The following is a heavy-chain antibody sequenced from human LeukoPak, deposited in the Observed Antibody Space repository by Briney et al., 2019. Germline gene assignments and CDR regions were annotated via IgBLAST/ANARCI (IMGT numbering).Heavy chain of an antibody. CDR1: GFTFSTYV. J-gene: IGHJ4*02. Sequence: GGSLRLSCAASGFTFSTYVMICVRQAPGKGLVWVSDISGSGGSTAYAESVKGRFTISRDNSNNTLYLQMNSLRADDTAVYYCAKSAGGFWEGLGLLFGPFDYWGQGILVTVSS. V-gene: IGHV3-23*01. D-gene: IGHD3/OR15-3a*01. CDR3: AKSAGGFWEGLGLLFGPFDY. CDR2: ISGSGGST.